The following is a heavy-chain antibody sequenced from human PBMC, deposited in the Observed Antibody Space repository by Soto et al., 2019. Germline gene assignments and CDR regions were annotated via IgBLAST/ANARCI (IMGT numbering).Heavy chain of an antibody. Sequence: GGSLRLSCAASGFTFSDYYMTWIRQAPGKGLEWVSYISSSGSGIYYADSVKGRFTISRDNAKNSLYLQMSGLRAEDTAVFYCARAYSDAFDIWGQGTMVTVSS. CDR2: ISSSGSGI. CDR1: GFTFSDYY. J-gene: IGHJ3*02. D-gene: IGHD2-15*01. V-gene: IGHV3-11*01. CDR3: ARAYSDAFDI.